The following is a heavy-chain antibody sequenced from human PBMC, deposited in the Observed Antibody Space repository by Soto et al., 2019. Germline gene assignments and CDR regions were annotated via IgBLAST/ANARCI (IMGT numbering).Heavy chain of an antibody. V-gene: IGHV3-23*01. J-gene: IGHJ5*02. CDR1: GFTFSSYA. CDR3: AKLGYYYGSGSPTWFDH. CDR2: ISGSGGST. D-gene: IGHD3-10*01. Sequence: EVQLLESGGGLVQPGGSLRLSCAASGFTFSSYAMSWVRQAPGKGLEWVSAISGSGGSTYYADSVKGRFTIARDNSKNTLYLQMNSLRAEDTAVYYCAKLGYYYGSGSPTWFDHWGQGTLVTVSS.